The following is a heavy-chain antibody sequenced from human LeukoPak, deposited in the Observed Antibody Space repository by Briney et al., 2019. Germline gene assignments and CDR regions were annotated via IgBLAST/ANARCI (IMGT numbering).Heavy chain of an antibody. D-gene: IGHD5-18*01. V-gene: IGHV3-30-3*01. CDR2: ISYDGSSK. J-gene: IGHJ4*02. Sequence: GGSLRLSCAASGFTFSSYAMHWVRQAPGKGLEWVAVISYDGSSKYYADSVKGRFTISRDNAKNRLYVQMNSLRVEDTAVYYCATGSGLWSPDWWGQGTLVTVSS. CDR1: GFTFSSYA. CDR3: ATGSGLWSPDW.